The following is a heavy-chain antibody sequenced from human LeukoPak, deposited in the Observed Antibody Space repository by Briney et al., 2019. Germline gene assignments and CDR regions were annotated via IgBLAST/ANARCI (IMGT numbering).Heavy chain of an antibody. V-gene: IGHV1-69*05. Sequence: SVKVSCKASGGTFSSYAISWVRQAPGQGLEWMGGIIPIFGTANYAQKFQGRVTMTRDTSISTAYMELSRLRSDDTAVYYCARDLDLYGSGSYPDYWGQGNLVTVSS. D-gene: IGHD3-10*01. CDR3: ARDLDLYGSGSYPDY. CDR2: IIPIFGTA. CDR1: GGTFSSYA. J-gene: IGHJ4*02.